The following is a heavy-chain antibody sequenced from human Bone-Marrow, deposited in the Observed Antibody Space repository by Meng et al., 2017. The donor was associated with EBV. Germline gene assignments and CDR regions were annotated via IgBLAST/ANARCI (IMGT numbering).Heavy chain of an antibody. J-gene: IGHJ4*02. CDR1: GYTFTGHY. Sequence: QVQLVQSGAEVKKPGASVKVSCKASGYTFTGHYMHWVRQAPGQGLGWMGRIDPNSGGADYAQKFQGGVTMTRDTSISTFYMELSRLTSDDTAVYFCARASDYGNDLDYWGQGTLVTVSS. CDR2: IDPNSGGA. CDR3: ARASDYGNDLDY. D-gene: IGHD4-11*01. V-gene: IGHV1-2*06.